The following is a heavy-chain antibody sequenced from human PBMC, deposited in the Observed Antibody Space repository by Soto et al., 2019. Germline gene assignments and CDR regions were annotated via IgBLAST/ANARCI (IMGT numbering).Heavy chain of an antibody. J-gene: IGHJ6*03. CDR1: GGSFSGYC. Sequence: SETLSLTCAVYGGSFSGYCWSWIRQPPGKGLEWIGEINHSGSTNYNPSLKSRVTISVDTSKNQFSLKLSSVTAADTAVYYCARGRYYYGSGSYGYYYYYMDVWGKGTTVTVS. CDR3: ARGRYYYGSGSYGYYYYYMDV. V-gene: IGHV4-34*01. D-gene: IGHD3-10*01. CDR2: INHSGST.